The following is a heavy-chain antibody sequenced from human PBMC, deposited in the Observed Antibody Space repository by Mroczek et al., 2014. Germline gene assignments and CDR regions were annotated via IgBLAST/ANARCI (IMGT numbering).Heavy chain of an antibody. V-gene: IGHV3-49*03. CDR1: GFTFGDYA. CDR2: IRSKAYGGTT. J-gene: IGHJ3*02. D-gene: IGHD3-3*01. Sequence: ESGGGLVQPGRSLRLSCTASGFTFGDYAMSWFRQAPGKGLEWVGFIRSKAYGGTTEYAASVKGRFTISRDDSKSIAYLQMNSLKTEDTAVYYCTRGPDYDFWSGYSNDAFDIWGQGTMVTVSS. CDR3: TRGPDYDFWSGYSNDAFDI.